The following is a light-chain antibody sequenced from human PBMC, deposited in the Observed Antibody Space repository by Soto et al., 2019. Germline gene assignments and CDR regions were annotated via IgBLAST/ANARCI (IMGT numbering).Light chain of an antibody. Sequence: EIVLTQSPGTLSLSPGDRATLSCRASQSVTTNYLAWYQRKPGQAPRLLIYGASNRATDIPARFSGGGSGTDFPLTITRLEPEDFAVYYCQQYDSSPPTFGQGTKVEI. V-gene: IGKV3-20*01. J-gene: IGKJ1*01. CDR1: QSVTTNY. CDR2: GAS. CDR3: QQYDSSPPT.